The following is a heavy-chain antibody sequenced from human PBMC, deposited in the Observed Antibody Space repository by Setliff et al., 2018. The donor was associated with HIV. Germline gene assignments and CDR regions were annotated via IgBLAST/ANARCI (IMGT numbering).Heavy chain of an antibody. CDR2: ISGNSGAV. CDR3: AKRTFGSGRLDP. CDR1: GFTFSSYS. D-gene: IGHD3-16*01. Sequence: PGGSLRLSCAASGFTFSSYSMNWVRQAPGKGLEWVSFISGNSGAVTYADSVKGRFTISRDNARNSLYLQLNSLRAEDTAVYYCAKRTFGSGRLDPWGQGTLVTVSS. V-gene: IGHV3-48*01. J-gene: IGHJ5*02.